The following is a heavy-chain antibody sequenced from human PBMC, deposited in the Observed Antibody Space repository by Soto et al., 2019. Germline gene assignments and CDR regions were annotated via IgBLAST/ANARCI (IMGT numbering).Heavy chain of an antibody. Sequence: GGSLRLSCAASGFTFSSYSMNWVRQAPGKGLEWVSSISSSSSYIYYADSVKGRFTITRDNAKNSLYLRMNSLRAEDTAVYYCARDRSYCTNGVCYTGNGDAFDIWGQGTMVTVSS. J-gene: IGHJ3*02. CDR3: ARDRSYCTNGVCYTGNGDAFDI. V-gene: IGHV3-21*01. CDR2: ISSSSSYI. D-gene: IGHD2-8*01. CDR1: GFTFSSYS.